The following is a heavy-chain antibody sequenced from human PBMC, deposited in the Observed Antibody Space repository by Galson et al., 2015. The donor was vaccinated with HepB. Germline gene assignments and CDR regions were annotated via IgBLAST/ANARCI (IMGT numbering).Heavy chain of an antibody. Sequence: ETLSLTCTVCGVSISSNTYYWGWIRQPPGKGLEWTGSGHDSTSTYYNPSLRSRVTMSLDTSKNQLSLSLTSVTTTDTAVYYCAREPYYGSGPLYHFDSWGQGTLVTVSS. J-gene: IGHJ4*02. D-gene: IGHD3-10*01. CDR3: AREPYYGSGPLYHFDS. CDR1: GVSISSNTYY. CDR2: GHDSTST. V-gene: IGHV4-39*07.